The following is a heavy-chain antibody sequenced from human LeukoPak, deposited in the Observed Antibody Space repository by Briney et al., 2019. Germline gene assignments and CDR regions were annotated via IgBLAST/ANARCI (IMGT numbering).Heavy chain of an antibody. D-gene: IGHD3-10*01. CDR3: ARASMVRGVITRFDFDY. J-gene: IGHJ4*02. Sequence: SETLSLTCTVSGGSISSYYWSWIRQPPGKGLEWIGYIYYSGSTNYNPSLKSRVTISVDTSKNQFSLKLSSVTAADTAVYYCARASMVRGVITRFDFDYWGQGTLVTVSP. CDR1: GGSISSYY. V-gene: IGHV4-59*01. CDR2: IYYSGST.